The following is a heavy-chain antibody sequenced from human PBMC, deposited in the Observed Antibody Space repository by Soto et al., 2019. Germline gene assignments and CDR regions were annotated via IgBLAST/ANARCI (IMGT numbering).Heavy chain of an antibody. Sequence: HVELVQSGADVKNPGASVTISCKASGYTFTDYALHWVRQAPGQRLEWMGWMNAGVGNTLYSQKFQGRIPITRDTSASTAYMELNSLKSEDTAIYYCARDTGYTFGSLNYWGPGTLVTVSS. D-gene: IGHD5-18*01. J-gene: IGHJ4*02. V-gene: IGHV1-3*01. CDR1: GYTFTDYA. CDR3: ARDTGYTFGSLNY. CDR2: MNAGVGNT.